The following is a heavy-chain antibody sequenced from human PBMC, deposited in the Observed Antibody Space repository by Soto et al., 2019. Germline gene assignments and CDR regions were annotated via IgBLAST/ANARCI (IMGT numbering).Heavy chain of an antibody. V-gene: IGHV3-66*01. CDR2: IYSGGST. J-gene: IGHJ3*02. CDR1: GFTVSSNY. CDR3: ARGFVIGYCSSTSCTDAFDI. Sequence: GGALRLSCAASGFTVSSNYMSWVRQAPGKGLEWVSVIYSGGSTYYADSVKGRFTISRDNSKNTLYLQMNSLRAEDTAVYYCARGFVIGYCSSTSCTDAFDIWGQATMVTVSS. D-gene: IGHD2-2*01.